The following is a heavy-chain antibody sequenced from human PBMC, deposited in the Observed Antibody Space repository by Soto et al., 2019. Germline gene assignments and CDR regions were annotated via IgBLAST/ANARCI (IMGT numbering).Heavy chain of an antibody. J-gene: IGHJ4*02. CDR2: IYYSGST. D-gene: IGHD3-22*01. V-gene: IGHV4-59*12. CDR3: AREGDSSGYYYLGY. Sequence: QAQLQESGPGLVKPSETLSLTCTVSGGSISSYYWSWIRQPPGKGLEWIGYIYYSGSTNYNPSLKSRYTISVDTSKNQFSLKLSSVTAADTAVYYCAREGDSSGYYYLGYWGQGTLVTVSS. CDR1: GGSISSYY.